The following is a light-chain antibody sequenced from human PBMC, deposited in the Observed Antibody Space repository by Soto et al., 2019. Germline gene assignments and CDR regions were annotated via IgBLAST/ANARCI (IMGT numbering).Light chain of an antibody. CDR3: SSYAGSSNV. CDR2: EVS. CDR1: SSDVGAYNY. V-gene: IGLV2-14*01. J-gene: IGLJ1*01. Sequence: QSALAQPASVSGSPGQSITISCTGTSSDVGAYNYVSWYQQHPGKAPKLIIFEVSNRPSGISNRFSGSKSGQTASLSISGLQAEDEADYYCSSYAGSSNVFGTGTKLTVL.